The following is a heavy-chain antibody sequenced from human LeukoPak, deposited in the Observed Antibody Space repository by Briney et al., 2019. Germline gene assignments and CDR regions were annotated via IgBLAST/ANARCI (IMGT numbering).Heavy chain of an antibody. Sequence: GGSLRLSCTTTGFTSSIYSMHWVRQAPARGLEGVAVMSYDGVDEYYADSVKGRFTIFRDNSKDTLYLQLNALTADDTAVYYCATEWAGATRRFEHWGQGTLVTVSS. D-gene: IGHD1-26*01. CDR1: GFTSSIYS. CDR3: ATEWAGATRRFEH. CDR2: MSYDGVDE. V-gene: IGHV3-30*04. J-gene: IGHJ4*02.